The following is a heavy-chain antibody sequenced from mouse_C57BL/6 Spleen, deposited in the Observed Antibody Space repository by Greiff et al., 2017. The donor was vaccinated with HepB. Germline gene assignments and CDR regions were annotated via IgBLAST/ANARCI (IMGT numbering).Heavy chain of an antibody. Sequence: QVQLQQSGAELVKAGASVKMSCKASGYTFTSYWMHWVKQRLGQGLEWFAETNPTNGRTYYNEKFKSKATLTVDKSSSTAYMLLSGPTFGESAVYYCARIKTIIATYFAYWSQGTTITGSS. CDR3: ARIKTIIATYFAY. J-gene: IGHJ2*01. CDR2: TNPTNGRT. V-gene: IGHV1S81*02. CDR1: GYTFTSYW. D-gene: IGHD1-1*01.